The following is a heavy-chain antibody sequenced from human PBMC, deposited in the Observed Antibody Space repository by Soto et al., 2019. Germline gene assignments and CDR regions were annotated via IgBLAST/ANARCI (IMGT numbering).Heavy chain of an antibody. J-gene: IGHJ4*02. CDR3: AREGGYDFWSAYDFDY. CDR1: GFTFSSYG. Sequence: QVQLVESGGGVVQPGRSLRLSCAASGFTFSSYGMHRVRQAPGKGLEGVAVIWYDGSNKYYADSVKGRFTISRDNSKNTLYLQMNSLRAEDTAVYYCAREGGYDFWSAYDFDYWGQGTLVTVSS. CDR2: IWYDGSNK. V-gene: IGHV3-33*01. D-gene: IGHD3-3*01.